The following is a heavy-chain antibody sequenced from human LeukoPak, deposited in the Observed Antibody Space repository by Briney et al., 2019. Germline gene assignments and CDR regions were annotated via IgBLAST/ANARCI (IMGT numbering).Heavy chain of an antibody. CDR2: IYTSGST. CDR1: GGSISSYY. V-gene: IGHV4-4*07. Sequence: SETLSLTCTVSGGSISSYYWNWIRQPAGKGLEWIGRIYTSGSTNYNPSLKSRVTMSVDTSKKQFSLKLSSVTAADTAVYYCARDGGDYSTKIDYWGQGTLVTVSS. D-gene: IGHD4-4*01. J-gene: IGHJ4*02. CDR3: ARDGGDYSTKIDY.